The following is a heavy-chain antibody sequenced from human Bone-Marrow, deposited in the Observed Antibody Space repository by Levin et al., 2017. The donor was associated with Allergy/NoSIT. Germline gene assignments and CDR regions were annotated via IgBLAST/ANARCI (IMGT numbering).Heavy chain of an antibody. CDR3: GREVVPWQQPYGGYGMDV. Sequence: ASVKVSCTASGYTFTGYYIHWVRQAPGQGLEWMGWTNPNSGATNYAQKFQGRVVMSRDTFMRTAYMEITSLTSNDAAVYYCGREVVPWQQPYGGYGMDVWGQGTTVTVS. CDR1: GYTFTGYY. V-gene: IGHV1-2*02. D-gene: IGHD2-2*01. CDR2: TNPNSGAT. J-gene: IGHJ6*02.